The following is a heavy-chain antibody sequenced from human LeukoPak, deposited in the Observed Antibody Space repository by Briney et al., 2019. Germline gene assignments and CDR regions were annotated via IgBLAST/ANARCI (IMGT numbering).Heavy chain of an antibody. CDR3: AKNYYDSSGYYYRDYYYMDV. Sequence: GGSLRLSCAASGFTFDDYGMSWVRQAPGKGLEWVSAISGSGGSTYYADSVKGRFTISRDNSKNTLYLQMNSLRAEDTAVYYCAKNYYDSSGYYYRDYYYMDVWGKGTTVTVSS. V-gene: IGHV3-23*01. D-gene: IGHD3-22*01. J-gene: IGHJ6*03. CDR2: ISGSGGST. CDR1: GFTFDDYG.